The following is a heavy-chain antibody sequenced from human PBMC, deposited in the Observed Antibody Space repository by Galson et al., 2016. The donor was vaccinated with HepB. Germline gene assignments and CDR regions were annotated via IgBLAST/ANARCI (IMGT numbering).Heavy chain of an antibody. CDR1: GYRFTSYW. CDR3: ARHSEDPGYSYADY. V-gene: IGHV5-51*01. CDR2: VHPGDSNR. D-gene: IGHD5-18*01. J-gene: IGHJ4*02. Sequence: QSGAEVKKPGESLKISCKGSGYRFTSYWIAWVRQMPGEGLEWMGIVHPGDSNRRYSPSFQGQVTISVDKSISSAFLQWSSLKASDTAMYYCARHSEDPGYSYADYRGQGTLVTVSS.